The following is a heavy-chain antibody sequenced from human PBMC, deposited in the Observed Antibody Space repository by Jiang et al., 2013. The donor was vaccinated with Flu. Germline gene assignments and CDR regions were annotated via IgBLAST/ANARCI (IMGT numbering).Heavy chain of an antibody. Sequence: SGAEVKKPGASVKLSCKASGYMFSTYSTHWVRLAPGQGLEWMGTISAGKGDTQYSQKFQGRVTIIRDTSASTAYMELTSLKFEDTAVYYCARGRPEWEFDSFDVWGPGDSGHRLC. D-gene: IGHD1-26*01. CDR1: GYMFSTYS. CDR2: ISAGKGDT. J-gene: IGHJ3*01. V-gene: IGHV1-3*01. CDR3: ARGRPEWEFDSFDV.